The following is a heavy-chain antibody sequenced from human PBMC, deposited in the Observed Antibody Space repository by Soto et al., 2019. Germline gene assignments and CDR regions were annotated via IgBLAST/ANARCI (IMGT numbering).Heavy chain of an antibody. CDR3: AREGKALGYCSGASCADAFDF. D-gene: IGHD2-15*01. Sequence: SVKVSWKASGGTFSSYAISWVRQVPGQGLEWMGGIIPIFGTANYAQKFQGRVTITADESTSTAYMELSSLRSEDTAVYYCAREGKALGYCSGASCADAFDFWRQGTMVTVSS. CDR2: IIPIFGTA. J-gene: IGHJ3*01. V-gene: IGHV1-69*13. CDR1: GGTFSSYA.